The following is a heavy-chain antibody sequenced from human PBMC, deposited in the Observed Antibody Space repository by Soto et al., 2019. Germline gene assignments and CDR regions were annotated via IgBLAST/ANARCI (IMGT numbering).Heavy chain of an antibody. CDR3: ARCYYDSSGFDS. D-gene: IGHD3-22*01. J-gene: IGHJ4*02. CDR2: IYYSGTT. CDR1: GGSISSSSYY. V-gene: IGHV4-39*01. Sequence: QLQLQESGPGLVKPSETLSLTCSLSGGSISSSSYYWGWIRQPPGKGLEWIGNIYYSGTTYYNPSLKSRVTISADMSENQFSLKLSSVTAADTAMYYCARCYYDSSGFDSWGQGTLVTVSS.